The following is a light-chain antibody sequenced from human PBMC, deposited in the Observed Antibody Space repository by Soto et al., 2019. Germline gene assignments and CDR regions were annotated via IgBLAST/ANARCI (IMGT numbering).Light chain of an antibody. CDR3: HQRSNSFT. Sequence: EMVLTQSPATLSLSPGERATLSCRASQSVSSYLAWYQQKPGQAPRLLIYDASNRATGIPARFSGRGSGTDFTLTISSLEPEDFAVYDCHQRSNSFTFGPGTKVDIK. CDR2: DAS. CDR1: QSVSSY. J-gene: IGKJ3*01. V-gene: IGKV3-11*01.